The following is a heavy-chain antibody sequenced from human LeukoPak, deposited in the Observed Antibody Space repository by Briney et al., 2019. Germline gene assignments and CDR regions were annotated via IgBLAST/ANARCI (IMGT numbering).Heavy chain of an antibody. CDR2: ISGSGGST. Sequence: HAGGSLRLSCAASGFTFSSYSMNWVRQAPGKGLEWVSAISGSGGSTYYADSVKGRFTISRDNSKNTLYLQMNSLRAEDTAVYYCAKEGSDSSGYYHYYFDYWGQGTLVTVSS. D-gene: IGHD3-22*01. J-gene: IGHJ4*02. CDR1: GFTFSSYS. V-gene: IGHV3-23*01. CDR3: AKEGSDSSGYYHYYFDY.